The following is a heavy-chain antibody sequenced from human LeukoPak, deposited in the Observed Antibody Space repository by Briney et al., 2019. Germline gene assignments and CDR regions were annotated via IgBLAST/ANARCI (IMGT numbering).Heavy chain of an antibody. D-gene: IGHD3-9*01. CDR2: ISSSSSYI. CDR3: ARENYDILTGYTQGYFDY. V-gene: IGHV3-21*01. J-gene: IGHJ4*02. Sequence: KPGGSLRLSCAASGFTFSSYSMNWVRQAPGKGLEWVSSISSSSSYIYYADSVKGRFTISRDNAKNSLYPQMNSLRAEDTAVYYCARENYDILTGYTQGYFDYWGQGTLVTVSS. CDR1: GFTFSSYS.